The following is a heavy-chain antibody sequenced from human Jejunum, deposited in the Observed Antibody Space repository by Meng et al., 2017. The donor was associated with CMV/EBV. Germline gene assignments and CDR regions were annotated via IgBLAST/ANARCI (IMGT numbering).Heavy chain of an antibody. CDR3: AKSLVDTAIDLDS. CDR1: GFTFGSFA. Sequence: CGFTFGSFARGRVGQAPGKGLEWVSTIRGSDDKTYYADSVRGRFTISRDNSKNTLYLQINSLRAEDTAVYYCAKSLVDTAIDLDSWGQGTLVTVSS. V-gene: IGHV3-23*01. D-gene: IGHD5-18*01. CDR2: IRGSDDKT. J-gene: IGHJ4*02.